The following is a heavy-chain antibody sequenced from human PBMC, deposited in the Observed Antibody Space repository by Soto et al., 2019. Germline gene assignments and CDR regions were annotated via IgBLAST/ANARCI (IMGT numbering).Heavy chain of an antibody. Sequence: GGFLRLSCAASGFTFSSYAMRWVRQAPGKGLEWVAVISYDGSNKYYADSVKGRFTISRDNSKNTLYLQMNSLRAEDTAVYYCAGPSYDSSGHTIPLFDYWGQGTLVTVSS. J-gene: IGHJ4*02. V-gene: IGHV3-30-3*01. CDR1: GFTFSSYA. CDR2: ISYDGSNK. D-gene: IGHD3-22*01. CDR3: AGPSYDSSGHTIPLFDY.